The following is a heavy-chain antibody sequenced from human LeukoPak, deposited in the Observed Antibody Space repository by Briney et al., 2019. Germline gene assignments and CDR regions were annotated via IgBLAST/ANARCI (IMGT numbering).Heavy chain of an antibody. CDR1: GGSFSGYY. CDR2: INHSGST. J-gene: IGHJ5*02. Sequence: SETLSLTCAVYGGSFSGYYWSWIRQPPGKGLEWIGEINHSGSTNYNPSLKSRVTISVDTSKNQFSLKLSSVTAADTAVYYCARGGMVRGVKDPPDNWFDPWGQGTLVTVSS. D-gene: IGHD3-10*01. CDR3: ARGGMVRGVKDPPDNWFDP. V-gene: IGHV4-34*01.